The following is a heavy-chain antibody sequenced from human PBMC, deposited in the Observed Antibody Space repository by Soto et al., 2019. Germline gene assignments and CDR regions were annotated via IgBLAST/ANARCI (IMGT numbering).Heavy chain of an antibody. CDR2: IYYSGST. Sequence: PSETLSLTCTVSGGSIGSGGYYWSWIRQHPGKGLEWIGYIYYSGSTYYNPSLKSRVTISVDTSKNQFSLKLSSVTAADTAVYYCAREEKPNCSSTSCYSRYYGMDVWGQGTTVTVSS. CDR3: AREEKPNCSSTSCYSRYYGMDV. CDR1: GGSIGSGGYY. D-gene: IGHD2-2*02. V-gene: IGHV4-31*03. J-gene: IGHJ6*02.